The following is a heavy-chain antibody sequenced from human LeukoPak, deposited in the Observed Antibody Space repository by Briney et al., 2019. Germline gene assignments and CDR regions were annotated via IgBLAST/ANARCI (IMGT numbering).Heavy chain of an antibody. CDR2: TYYRSRWYY. V-gene: IGHV6-1*01. J-gene: IGHJ4*02. CDR1: GESVSSDDAS. CDR3: VRGNYNFDY. Sequence: SQTLSLTCAISGESVSSDDASWNWIRQSPSRGLEWLGRTYYRSRWYYEYAVSVKSRITVNPDTSKNQFSLQLNSVTPDDTAIYYCVRGNYNFDYWGQGTLVTVSS. D-gene: IGHD5-24*01.